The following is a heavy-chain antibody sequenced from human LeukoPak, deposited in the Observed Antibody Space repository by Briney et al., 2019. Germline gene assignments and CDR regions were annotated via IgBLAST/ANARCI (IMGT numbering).Heavy chain of an antibody. CDR2: VYYSGIT. Sequence: SETLSLTCAVSGGSISSDNWWGWVRQTPGKGPEWIGSVYYSGITYYNPSLQSRVTIFVDTSKKQFSLNLSSVTAADTAVYYCARLSNWLFDNWGQGTMVTVSS. V-gene: IGHV4-39*01. J-gene: IGHJ3*02. CDR1: GGSISSDNW. D-gene: IGHD7-27*01. CDR3: ARLSNWLFDN.